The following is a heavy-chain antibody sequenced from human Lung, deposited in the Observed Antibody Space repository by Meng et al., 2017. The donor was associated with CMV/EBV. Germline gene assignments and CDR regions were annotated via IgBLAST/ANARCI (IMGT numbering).Heavy chain of an antibody. J-gene: IGHJ5*02. D-gene: IGHD1-14*01. CDR3: AISQPGNSLNWFDP. CDR2: IYSGGSST. CDR1: GFTFSSYA. Sequence: ASGFTFSSYAMSWVRQAPGKGLEWVSVIYSGGSSTYYADSVKGRFTISRDNSKNTLYLQMNSLRAEDTAVYYCAISQPGNSLNWFDPWGQGTLVTVSS. V-gene: IGHV3-23*03.